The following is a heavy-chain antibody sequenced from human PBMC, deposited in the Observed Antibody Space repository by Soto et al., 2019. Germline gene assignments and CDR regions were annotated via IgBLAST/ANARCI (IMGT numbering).Heavy chain of an antibody. CDR1: GFTFTTYW. D-gene: IGHD3-3*01. J-gene: IGHJ4*02. V-gene: IGHV5-51*01. Sequence: LKISCKGSGFTFTTYWIGWVRQVPGKGLEWMGVIYPDDSDTRYSPSFQGRVTISADKSNSTAYLQWSSLEASDTAVYYCARAFRSNYYAFWGQGTLVTVSS. CDR2: IYPDDSDT. CDR3: ARAFRSNYYAF.